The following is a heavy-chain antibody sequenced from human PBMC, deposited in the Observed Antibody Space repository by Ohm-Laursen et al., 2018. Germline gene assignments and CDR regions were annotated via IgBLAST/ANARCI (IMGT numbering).Heavy chain of an antibody. CDR2: INHSGST. CDR1: SGSFSGYY. Sequence: GTLSLTCAVYSGSFSGYYWSWIRQPPGKGLEWIGEINHSGSTNYNPSLKSRVTISVDTSKNQLSLKLSSVTAADTAVYYCARGGSNCTNGICYCYFDYWGQGTLVTVSS. D-gene: IGHD2-8*01. CDR3: ARGGSNCTNGICYCYFDY. V-gene: IGHV4-34*01. J-gene: IGHJ4*02.